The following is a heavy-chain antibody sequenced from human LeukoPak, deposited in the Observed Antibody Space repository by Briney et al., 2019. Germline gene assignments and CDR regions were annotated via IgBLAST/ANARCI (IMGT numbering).Heavy chain of an antibody. V-gene: IGHV4-59*01. CDR3: ARADCSGGSCYSGYYYYYGMDV. D-gene: IGHD2-15*01. J-gene: IGHJ6*02. Sequence: PSETLSLTCTVSGGSISSYYWSWLRQPPGKGLEGIGHIYYSWSTNYNPSLKSRVTISVDTSKNQFSLKLSSVTAADAAVYYCARADCSGGSCYSGYYYYYGMDVWGQGTTVTVSS. CDR2: IYYSWST. CDR1: GGSISSYY.